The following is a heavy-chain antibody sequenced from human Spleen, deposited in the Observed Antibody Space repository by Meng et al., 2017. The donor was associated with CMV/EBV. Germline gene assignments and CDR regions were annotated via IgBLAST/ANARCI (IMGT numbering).Heavy chain of an antibody. Sequence: SVEVSCKASGFTFTSSAVQWVRQARGQRLEWIGWIVVGSGNTNYAQKFQERVTITRDMSTSTAYMELSNLRSEDTAVYYCAADGTDCSSTSCYWVDGMDVWGQGTTVTVSS. J-gene: IGHJ6*02. CDR2: IVVGSGNT. V-gene: IGHV1-58*01. CDR1: GFTFTSSA. D-gene: IGHD2-2*01. CDR3: AADGTDCSSTSCYWVDGMDV.